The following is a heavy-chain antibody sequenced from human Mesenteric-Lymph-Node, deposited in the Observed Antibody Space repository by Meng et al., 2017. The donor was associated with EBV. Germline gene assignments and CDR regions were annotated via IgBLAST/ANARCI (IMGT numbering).Heavy chain of an antibody. CDR1: GGSVNSDQYY. CDR2: VYNSENT. D-gene: IGHD3-22*01. CDR3: ASVPTDYSHSRGEFDY. J-gene: IGHJ4*02. V-gene: IGHV4-61*01. Sequence: QGRLQESGPGLVKPSGTLSLTCAVSGGSVNSDQYYWSWIRQPPGKGLEWIGYVYNSENTNYNPSLKSRVTISVESSKNQFSLNLTSVTAADTAVYYCASVPTDYSHSRGEFDYWGQGTLVTVSS.